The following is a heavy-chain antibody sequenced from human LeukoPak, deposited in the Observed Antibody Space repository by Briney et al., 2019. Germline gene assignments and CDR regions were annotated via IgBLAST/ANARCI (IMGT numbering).Heavy chain of an antibody. CDR2: IYFTGTA. Sequence: SETLSLTCTVSDGSITDYYWTWSRQPPGKGLEWIGYIYFTGTANYNPSLKSRVTMSVDTSKNQFSLKLNSVTAADTAVYYCARGQGYGLLNALDYWGQGTLVTVSS. J-gene: IGHJ4*02. D-gene: IGHD5-18*01. CDR1: DGSITDYY. CDR3: ARGQGYGLLNALDY. V-gene: IGHV4-59*01.